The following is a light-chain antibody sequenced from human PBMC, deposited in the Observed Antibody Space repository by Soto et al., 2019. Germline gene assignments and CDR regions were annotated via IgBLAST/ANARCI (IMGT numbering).Light chain of an antibody. Sequence: GDRVTITCQASQDISNYLNWYQQKPGKAPKLLINAASNLQSGVPSRFSGSGSGTDFTLTISSLQPEDFATYYCLQDYNYPRTFGQGTRLEIK. CDR1: QDISNY. J-gene: IGKJ5*01. CDR3: LQDYNYPRT. V-gene: IGKV1-6*01. CDR2: AAS.